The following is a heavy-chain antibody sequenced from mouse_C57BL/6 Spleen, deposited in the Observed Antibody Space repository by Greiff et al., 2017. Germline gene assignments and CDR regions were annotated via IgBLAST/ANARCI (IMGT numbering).Heavy chain of an antibody. D-gene: IGHD2-3*01. CDR1: GYTFTSYW. CDR2: IDPSDSYT. CDR3: ARKGDGYYDY. V-gene: IGHV1-69*01. J-gene: IGHJ2*01. Sequence: QVQLKESGAELVMPGASVKLSCKASGYTFTSYWMHWVKQRPGQGLEWIGEIDPSDSYTNYNQKFKGKSTLTVDKSSSTAYMQLSSLTSEDSAVYYCARKGDGYYDYWGQGTTLTVSS.